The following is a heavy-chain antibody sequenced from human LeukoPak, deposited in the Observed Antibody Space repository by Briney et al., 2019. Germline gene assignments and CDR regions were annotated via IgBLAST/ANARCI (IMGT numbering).Heavy chain of an antibody. CDR3: ARGSDYGDYYYYMDV. V-gene: IGHV3-64*01. Sequence: GGSLRLSCAASGFTFSSYAMHWVRQAPGKGLEYVSAISSNGGSTYYANSVKGRFTISRDNSKNTLYLQMGSLRAEDMAVYYCARGSDYGDYYYYMDVWGKGTTVTVSS. CDR1: GFTFSSYA. CDR2: ISSNGGST. J-gene: IGHJ6*03. D-gene: IGHD4-17*01.